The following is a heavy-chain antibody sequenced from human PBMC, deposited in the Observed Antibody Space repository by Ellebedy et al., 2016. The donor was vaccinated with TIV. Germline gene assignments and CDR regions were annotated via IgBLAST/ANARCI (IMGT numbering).Heavy chain of an antibody. CDR3: RPGHYSDA. V-gene: IGHV3-23*01. CDR1: GFSLSNSF. J-gene: IGHJ4*02. CDR2: LTADGRST. Sequence: GESLKIFXAASGFSLSNSFMSWIRQAPGKGLEWASTLTADGRSTYFADSVKGRFTISRDNSKNTVYLQMNSLRSEDTAVYYCRPGHYSDAWGQGTLVTVSS.